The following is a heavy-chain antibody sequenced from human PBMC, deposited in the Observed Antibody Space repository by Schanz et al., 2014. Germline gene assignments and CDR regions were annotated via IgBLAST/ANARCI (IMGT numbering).Heavy chain of an antibody. Sequence: EVQLVESGGGLIQPGGSLRLSCAASGFTFADYAMHWVRQAPGKGLEWVSGISWNGAGIGYADSVKGRFTTSRDNSKNTMYLQMNSLRAEDTAIYYCAKEWSPSFWGQGTLVTVSS. D-gene: IGHD1-26*01. CDR1: GFTFADYA. J-gene: IGHJ4*02. CDR2: ISWNGAGI. CDR3: AKEWSPSF. V-gene: IGHV3-9*01.